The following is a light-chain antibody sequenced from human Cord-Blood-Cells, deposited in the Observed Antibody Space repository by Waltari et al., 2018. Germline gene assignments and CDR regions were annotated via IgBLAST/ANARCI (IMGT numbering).Light chain of an antibody. Sequence: QSVLPQPPSASGTPGQRVTIPCSGSSSNIGRNYVYWYQQLPGTAPKLLIYRNNQRPSGVPDRFSGSKSGTSASLAISGLRSEDEADYYCAAWDDSLSGWVFGGGTKLTVL. CDR1: SSNIGRNY. V-gene: IGLV1-47*01. CDR2: RNN. CDR3: AAWDDSLSGWV. J-gene: IGLJ3*02.